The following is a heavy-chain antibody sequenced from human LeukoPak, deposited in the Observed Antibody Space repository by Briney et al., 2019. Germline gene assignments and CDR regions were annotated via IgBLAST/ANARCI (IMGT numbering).Heavy chain of an antibody. CDR2: INPNSGGT. CDR1: GYTFTGYY. J-gene: IGHJ4*02. CDR3: ARVGEYGSGSYLAY. Sequence: GASVKVSCKASGYTFTGYYMHWVRQAPGQGLEWMGWINPNSGGTNYAQKFQGRVTMTRDTSLSTAYMELSRLRSDDTASYYCARVGEYGSGSYLAYWGKGMLVTVSS. D-gene: IGHD3-10*01. V-gene: IGHV1-2*02.